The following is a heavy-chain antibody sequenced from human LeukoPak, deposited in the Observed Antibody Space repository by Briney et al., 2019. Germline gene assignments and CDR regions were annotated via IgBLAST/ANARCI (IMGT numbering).Heavy chain of an antibody. Sequence: GGSLRLSCAASGFTFSSYWMSWVRQAPGKGLEWVANIKQDGSEKYYVDSVKGRFTISRDNAKNSLYLQMNSLRAEDTAVYYCAIVGKVGFGESNWFDPWGQGTLVTVSS. CDR3: AIVGKVGFGESNWFDP. CDR1: GFTFSSYW. V-gene: IGHV3-7*01. D-gene: IGHD3-10*01. J-gene: IGHJ5*02. CDR2: IKQDGSEK.